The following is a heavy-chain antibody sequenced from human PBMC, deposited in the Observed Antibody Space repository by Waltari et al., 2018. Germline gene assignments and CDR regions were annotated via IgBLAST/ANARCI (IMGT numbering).Heavy chain of an antibody. V-gene: IGHV7-4-1*02. J-gene: IGHJ6*03. D-gene: IGHD6-13*01. Sequence: QVQLVQSGSELKKPGASVKVSCKASGYTFTSYAMNWVRQAPGQGLEWMGWINTNTGNPTYAQGFTGRFVFSLDTSVSTAYLQISSLKAEDTAVYYCARRTVAAAGTDQPYYYYYYMDVWGKGTTVTVSS. CDR3: ARRTVAAAGTDQPYYYYYYMDV. CDR2: INTNTGNP. CDR1: GYTFTSYA.